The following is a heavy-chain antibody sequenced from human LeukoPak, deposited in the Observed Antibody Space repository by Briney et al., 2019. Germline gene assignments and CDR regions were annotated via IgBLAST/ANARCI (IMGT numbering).Heavy chain of an antibody. CDR3: AKGLAVAAAPPRYYYYYMDV. Sequence: GASVKVSCKASGFTFTSSAVQWVRQARGQRLEWIGWIVVGSGNTNYAQKFQERVTITRDMSTSTAYMELSSLRSEDTAVYYCAKGLAVAAAPPRYYYYYMDVWGKGTTVTVSS. CDR2: IVVGSGNT. D-gene: IGHD6-13*01. CDR1: GFTFTSSA. V-gene: IGHV1-58*01. J-gene: IGHJ6*03.